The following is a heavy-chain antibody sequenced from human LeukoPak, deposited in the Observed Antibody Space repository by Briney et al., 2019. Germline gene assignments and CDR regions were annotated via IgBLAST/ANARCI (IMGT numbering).Heavy chain of an antibody. CDR2: IYYSGST. Sequence: SETLSLTCTVSGGSISSGGYYWSWIRQHPGKGLEWIGYIYYSGSTYYNPSLKSRVTISVDRSKNQFSLKLSSVTAADTAVYYCARTYLEAFDIWGQGTMVTVSS. D-gene: IGHD1-20*01. J-gene: IGHJ3*02. CDR1: GGSISSGGYY. CDR3: ARTYLEAFDI. V-gene: IGHV4-31*03.